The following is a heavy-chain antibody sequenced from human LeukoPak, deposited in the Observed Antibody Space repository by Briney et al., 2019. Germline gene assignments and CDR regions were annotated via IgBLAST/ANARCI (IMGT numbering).Heavy chain of an antibody. J-gene: IGHJ4*02. D-gene: IGHD2-2*01. V-gene: IGHV4-34*01. CDR2: INHSGST. CDR1: GGSFSGYY. CDR3: ARTIVVVPAASCYFDY. Sequence: ASETLSLTCAVYGGSFSGYYWSWIRQPPGKGLEWIGEINHSGSTNYNPSLKSRVTISVDTSKNQFSLKLSSVTAADTAVYYCARTIVVVPAASCYFDYWGQGTLVTVSS.